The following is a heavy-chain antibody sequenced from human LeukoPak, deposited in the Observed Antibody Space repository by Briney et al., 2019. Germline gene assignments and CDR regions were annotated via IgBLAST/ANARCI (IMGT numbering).Heavy chain of an antibody. CDR3: ARDSNYYDSSGYSENYGMDV. CDR1: GFTVSSNY. Sequence: GGSLRLSCAASGFTVSSNYMSWVRQAPGKGLEWVSVIYSGGSTYYADSVKGRFTISRDNSKNTLYLQMNSLRAEDTAVYYCARDSNYYDSSGYSENYGMDVWGQGTTVTVSS. V-gene: IGHV3-53*01. J-gene: IGHJ6*02. CDR2: IYSGGST. D-gene: IGHD3-22*01.